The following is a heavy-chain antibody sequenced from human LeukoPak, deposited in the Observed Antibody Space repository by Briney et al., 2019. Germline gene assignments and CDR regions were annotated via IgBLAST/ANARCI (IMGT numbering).Heavy chain of an antibody. J-gene: IGHJ4*02. D-gene: IGHD6-19*01. CDR1: VFTLNRNA. V-gene: IGHV3-23*01. CDR2: IGGSEEKT. Sequence: QAGGSLRLSCAVSVFTLNRNAISCVPRAPGRGLECVSKIGGSEEKTLYADSVKGRFTISRDNSKNMVPLQMNSLTGEDMALYYCVRRGDASSGWGDHDFWGQGALVTVSS. CDR3: VRRGDASSGWGDHDF.